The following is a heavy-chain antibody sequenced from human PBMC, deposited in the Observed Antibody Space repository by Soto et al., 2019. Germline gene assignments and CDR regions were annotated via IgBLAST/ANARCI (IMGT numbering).Heavy chain of an antibody. D-gene: IGHD3-22*01. Sequence: GGSLRLSCAASGFTFSSYGMHWVRQAPGKGLEWVAVISYDGSNKYYADSVKGRFTISRDNSKNTLYLQMNSLRAEDTAVYYCAKDKDSSGYYSTALDYWGQGTLVTVSS. CDR1: GFTFSSYG. CDR2: ISYDGSNK. CDR3: AKDKDSSGYYSTALDY. V-gene: IGHV3-30*18. J-gene: IGHJ4*02.